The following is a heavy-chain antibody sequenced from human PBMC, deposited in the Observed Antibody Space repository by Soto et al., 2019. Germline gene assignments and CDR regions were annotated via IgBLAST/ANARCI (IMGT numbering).Heavy chain of an antibody. J-gene: IGHJ4*02. V-gene: IGHV1-69*01. Sequence: QVQLVQSGAEVKKPGSSVKVSCKASGDTFSSYAINWVRQAPGQGLEWMGGIIPMFGTANYAQKFKGRVTITAGVSTSTVYMELSTLSSEDTAVYYWARAGPAHYYDSSVYSSPLDYWGEGALVSVS. CDR3: ARAGPAHYYDSSVYSSPLDY. CDR2: IIPMFGTA. D-gene: IGHD3-22*01. CDR1: GDTFSSYA.